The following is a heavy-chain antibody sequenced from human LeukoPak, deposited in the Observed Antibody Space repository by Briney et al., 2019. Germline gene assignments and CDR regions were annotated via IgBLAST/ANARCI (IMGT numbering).Heavy chain of an antibody. CDR1: GFTFSSYA. CDR2: ISYDGSNK. D-gene: IGHD4-17*01. J-gene: IGHJ4*02. CDR3: ARATYGDYPFDY. V-gene: IGHV3-30-3*01. Sequence: GGSLRLSCAASGFTFSSYAMHWVRQAPGKGLEWVAVISYDGSNKYYADSVKGRFTISRDNSKDTLYLQMNSLRAEDTAVYYCARATYGDYPFDYWGQGTLVTVSS.